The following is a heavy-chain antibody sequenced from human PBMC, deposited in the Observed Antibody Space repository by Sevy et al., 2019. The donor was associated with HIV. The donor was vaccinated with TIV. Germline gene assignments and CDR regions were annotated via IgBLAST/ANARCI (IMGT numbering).Heavy chain of an antibody. CDR2: IYPGDSDT. CDR3: AGLGTTGTTLADAFDI. D-gene: IGHD1-1*01. V-gene: IGHV5-51*01. CDR1: GYSFTSYW. J-gene: IGHJ3*02. Sequence: GESLKISCKGSGYSFTSYWIGWVRQMPGKGLEWMGIIYPGDSDTRYSPSFQGQVTISADKSISTAYLQWSSLKASDTAMYYCAGLGTTGTTLADAFDIWGQGTMVTVSS.